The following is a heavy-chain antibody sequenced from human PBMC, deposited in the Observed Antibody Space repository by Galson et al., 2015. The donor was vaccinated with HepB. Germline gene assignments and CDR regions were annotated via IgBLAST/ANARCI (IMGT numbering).Heavy chain of an antibody. D-gene: IGHD3-3*01. Sequence: SLRLSCAASGFTFSSYSMNWVRQAPGKGLEWVSYTSSSSSAVYYADSVKGRFTVSRDNAKNTLYLQMNSLRAEDTAVYYCARGGYDFWSGYSPYGMDVWGQGTTVTVSS. CDR3: ARGGYDFWSGYSPYGMDV. CDR1: GFTFSSYS. J-gene: IGHJ6*02. CDR2: TSSSSSAV. V-gene: IGHV3-48*01.